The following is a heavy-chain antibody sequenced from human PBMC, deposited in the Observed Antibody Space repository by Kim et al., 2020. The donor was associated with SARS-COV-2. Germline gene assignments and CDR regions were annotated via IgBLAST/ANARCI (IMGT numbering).Heavy chain of an antibody. J-gene: IGHJ4*02. Sequence: SVKVSCKASGGTFSSYAISWVRQAPGQGLEWMGGIIPIFGTANYAQKFQGRVTITADESTSTAYMELSSLRSEDTAVYYCAREGRTMVRGVIITDYFDYWGQGTLVTVSS. CDR2: IIPIFGTA. V-gene: IGHV1-69*13. D-gene: IGHD3-10*01. CDR1: GGTFSSYA. CDR3: AREGRTMVRGVIITDYFDY.